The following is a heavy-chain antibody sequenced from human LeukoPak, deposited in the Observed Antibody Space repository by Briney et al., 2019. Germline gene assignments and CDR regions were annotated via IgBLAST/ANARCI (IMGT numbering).Heavy chain of an antibody. J-gene: IGHJ5*02. V-gene: IGHV3-23*01. CDR1: GFTFSSYA. Sequence: GGSLRLSCAASGFTFSSYAMSWVRQAPGKGLEWVSAISGSGGSTYYADSVKGRFTISRDNSKNTLYLQMNSLRAGDTAVYYCAKDDYSNDWFDPWGQGTLVTVSS. CDR3: AKDDYSNDWFDP. CDR2: ISGSGGST. D-gene: IGHD4-11*01.